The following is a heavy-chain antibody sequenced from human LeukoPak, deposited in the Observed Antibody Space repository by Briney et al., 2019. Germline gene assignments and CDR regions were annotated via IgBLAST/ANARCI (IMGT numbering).Heavy chain of an antibody. Sequence: PEGSLRLSCAASGFTVSSNYMSWVRQAPGKGLEWVSVIYSGGSTHYADSVKGRFTISRDNAKNSLYLQMNSLRAEDTAVYYCASGAEGYVFDPWGQGTLVTVSS. V-gene: IGHV3-53*01. CDR1: GFTVSSNY. J-gene: IGHJ5*02. CDR3: ASGAEGYVFDP. CDR2: IYSGGST. D-gene: IGHD5-12*01.